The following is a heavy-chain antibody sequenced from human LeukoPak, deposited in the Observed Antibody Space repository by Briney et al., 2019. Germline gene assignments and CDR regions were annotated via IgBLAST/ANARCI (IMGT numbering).Heavy chain of an antibody. Sequence: KPSEALSLTCNVSGASIRGYFMTWIRQFPGKGLEWIGHIYTNGATTYNPSLKSRVTISIDTSKNQYSLKLNSVTAADTAVYYCARRGVTKLGKYFDYWGQGTLVTVSS. CDR2: IYTNGAT. D-gene: IGHD7-27*01. CDR1: GASIRGYF. J-gene: IGHJ4*02. CDR3: ARRGVTKLGKYFDY. V-gene: IGHV4-4*09.